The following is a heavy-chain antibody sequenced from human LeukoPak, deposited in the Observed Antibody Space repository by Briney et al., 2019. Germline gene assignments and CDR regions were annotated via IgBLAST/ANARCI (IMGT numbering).Heavy chain of an antibody. CDR3: ARGLRDDLFDY. CDR2: IYYSGST. J-gene: IGHJ4*02. CDR1: GGSISSYY. Sequence: SETLSLTCTVSGGSISSYYWSWIRQPPGKGLEWIGYIYYSGSTNYNPPLKSRVTISVDTSKNQFSLKLSSVTAADTAVYYCARGLRDDLFDYWGQGTLVTVSS. V-gene: IGHV4-59*01. D-gene: IGHD5-12*01.